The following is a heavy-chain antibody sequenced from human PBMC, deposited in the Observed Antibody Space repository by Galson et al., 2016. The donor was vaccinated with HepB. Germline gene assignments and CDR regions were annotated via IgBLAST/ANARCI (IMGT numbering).Heavy chain of an antibody. CDR3: ARDLCTNGVCYVRARKGYYYYGLDL. CDR1: GYTFTTYG. Sequence: SVKVSCKASGYTFTTYGISWVRQAPGQGLEWMGWISAYNGNTNYAQKVQGRVRMTTDTSTSTAYMELRSLRSDDTAVYYCARDLCTNGVCYVRARKGYYYYGLDLWGQGTTVTVSS. V-gene: IGHV1-18*01. D-gene: IGHD2-8*01. CDR2: ISAYNGNT. J-gene: IGHJ6*02.